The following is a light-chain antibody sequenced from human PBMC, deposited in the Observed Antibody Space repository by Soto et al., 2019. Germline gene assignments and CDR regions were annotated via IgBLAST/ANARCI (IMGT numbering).Light chain of an antibody. CDR1: QSVSSY. CDR3: QQRSNWPPVI. Sequence: EIVLTQSPATLSLSPGERATLSCRASQSVSSYLAWYQQKPGQAPRLLIYDASNRATGIPARFSGSGSGTDFALTISSPEPDDFAIYYRQQRSNWPPVIFGGGTKVEIK. J-gene: IGKJ4*01. CDR2: DAS. V-gene: IGKV3-11*01.